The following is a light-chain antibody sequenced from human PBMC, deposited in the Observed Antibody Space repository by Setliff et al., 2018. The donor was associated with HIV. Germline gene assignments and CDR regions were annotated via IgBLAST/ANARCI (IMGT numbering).Light chain of an antibody. V-gene: IGLV2-14*01. CDR3: CSYTSSSTRL. CDR2: DVS. CDR1: SSDVGGYNY. Sequence: LTQPASVSWSPGQSITISCTGTSSDVGGYNYVSWYQQHPGKAPKLMIYDVSTRPSGVSNRFSGSKSGNTASLTISGLQAEDEADYYCCSYTSSSTRLFGGGTKVTVL. J-gene: IGLJ2*01.